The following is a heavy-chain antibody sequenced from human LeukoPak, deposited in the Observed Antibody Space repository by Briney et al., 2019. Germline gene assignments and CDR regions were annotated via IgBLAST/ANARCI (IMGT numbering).Heavy chain of an antibody. CDR1: GGTFSNYV. J-gene: IGHJ3*02. V-gene: IGHV1-69*13. Sequence: SVKVSCKASGGTFSNYVINWVRQAPGQGLEWMGGIIPIFATADYAQKFQGRVTITADESTSTAYMELSSLRSEDTAVYYCAVGVRGSGSYQIWGHAFDIWGQGTMVTVSS. D-gene: IGHD3-10*01. CDR3: AVGVRGSGSYQIWGHAFDI. CDR2: IIPIFATA.